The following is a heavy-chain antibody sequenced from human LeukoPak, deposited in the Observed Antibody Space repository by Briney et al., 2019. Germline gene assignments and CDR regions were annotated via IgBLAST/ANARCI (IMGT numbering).Heavy chain of an antibody. CDR3: APPHSGVAAHRLDY. D-gene: IGHD6-13*01. CDR2: ISGSGGST. J-gene: IGHJ4*02. Sequence: PGGSLRLSCAASGFTFSSYAMSWVRQAPGKGLEWVSAISGSGGSTYYADSVKGRFTISRDNSKNTLYLQMNSLRAEDTAVYYCAPPHSGVAAHRLDYWGQGTLVTVSS. CDR1: GFTFSSYA. V-gene: IGHV3-23*01.